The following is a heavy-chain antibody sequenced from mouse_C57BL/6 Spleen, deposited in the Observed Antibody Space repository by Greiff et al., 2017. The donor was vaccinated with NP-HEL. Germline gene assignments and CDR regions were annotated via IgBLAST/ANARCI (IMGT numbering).Heavy chain of an antibody. Sequence: EVQVVESGGGLVQPGGSMKLSCVASGLTFSNYWMNWVRQSPEKGLEWVAQIRLKSDNYATNYAESVKGMFTISRDDSKSRIYLQMNSLRAEDTGIYYCTGDYDYFDDWGQGTTLTVSS. CDR1: GLTFSNYW. V-gene: IGHV6-3*01. D-gene: IGHD2-4*01. CDR2: IRLKSDNYAT. CDR3: TGDYDYFDD. J-gene: IGHJ2*01.